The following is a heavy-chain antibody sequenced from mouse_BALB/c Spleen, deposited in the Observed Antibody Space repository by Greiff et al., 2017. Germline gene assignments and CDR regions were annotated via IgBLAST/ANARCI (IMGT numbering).Heavy chain of an antibody. CDR2: IDPSDSET. D-gene: IGHD2-1*01. Sequence: VKLMESGPQLVRPGASVKISCKASGYSFTSYWMHWVKQRPGQGLEWIGMIDPSDSETRLNQKFKDKATLTVDKSSSTAYMQLSSPTSEDSAVYYCARGASTMGRGFAYWGQGTLVTVSA. CDR3: ARGASTMGRGFAY. CDR1: GYSFTSYW. J-gene: IGHJ3*01. V-gene: IGHV1S126*01.